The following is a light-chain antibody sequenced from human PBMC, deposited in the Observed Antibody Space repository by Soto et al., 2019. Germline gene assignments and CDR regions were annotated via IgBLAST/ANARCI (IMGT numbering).Light chain of an antibody. Sequence: QSVLTQPPSVSGAPGQRVTISCTGSRSDIGTGYSVHWYKQLPGTAPQLLIFGDTIRASGVPDRISGSKSGTSAYLAIAGLQPEDEADYYCQSYDSSLRVYVVFGGGTKLTVL. V-gene: IGLV1-40*01. J-gene: IGLJ2*01. CDR1: RSDIGTGYS. CDR2: GDT. CDR3: QSYDSSLRVYVV.